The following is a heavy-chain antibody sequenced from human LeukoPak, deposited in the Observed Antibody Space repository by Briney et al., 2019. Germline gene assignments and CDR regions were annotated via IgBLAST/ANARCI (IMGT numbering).Heavy chain of an antibody. J-gene: IGHJ1*01. Sequence: PSETLSLTCAVYGGSFSGYYWSWICQPPGKGLEWIGEINHSGNTNYNPSLKSRVTISVDTSKNQFSLKLSSVTAADTAVYYCARGPPTVTRKKQQRTFLDYFQCWGQGTLVTVSS. CDR2: INHSGNT. CDR1: GGSFSGYY. CDR3: ARGPPTVTRKKQQRTFLDYFQC. V-gene: IGHV4-34*01. D-gene: IGHD4-17*01.